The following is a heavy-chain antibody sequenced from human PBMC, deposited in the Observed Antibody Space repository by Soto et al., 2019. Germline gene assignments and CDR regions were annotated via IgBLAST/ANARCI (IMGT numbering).Heavy chain of an antibody. CDR2: TYHDGRT. V-gene: IGHV4-4*02. CDR1: GGSISSSNW. CDR3: ARGGGDCDRTKCYPAGDY. J-gene: IGHJ4*02. D-gene: IGHD2-2*01. Sequence: QVQLQESGPGLVKSSGTLSLTCAVSGGSISSSNWWRWVRQPPGRGLEWIGETYHDGRTNYAPSLKGRVTISLDKFKNQFSLKLTSVTAADTAVYYCARGGGDCDRTKCYPAGDYWGQGTLVTVSS.